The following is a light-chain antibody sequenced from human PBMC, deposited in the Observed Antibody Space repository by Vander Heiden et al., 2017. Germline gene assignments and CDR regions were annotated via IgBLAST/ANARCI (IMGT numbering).Light chain of an antibody. CDR2: DAS. J-gene: IGKJ1*01. CDR1: QDISND. Sequence: DMQMTQSPSSLSASVGDRVTSTCQASQDISNDLNWYQQKPGKAPKLLIYDASNLETGVPSRFSGSGSGTDFTFTISSLQPEDIATYYCQQYDNLPWTFGQGTKVEIK. V-gene: IGKV1-33*01. CDR3: QQYDNLPWT.